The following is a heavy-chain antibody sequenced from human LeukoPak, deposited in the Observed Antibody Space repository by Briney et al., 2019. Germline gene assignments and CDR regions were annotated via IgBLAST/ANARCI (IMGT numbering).Heavy chain of an antibody. J-gene: IGHJ5*01. D-gene: IGHD3-9*01. Sequence: GGSLRLSCAASGFTFSSYGMHWVRQAPGKGLEWVSGITVSGGSTYYADAVKGRFTISRDNSKNTLYLQMNSLRAEDTAVYYCAKDLKGFDSWGQGTLVTVSS. V-gene: IGHV3-23*01. CDR3: AKDLKGFDS. CDR2: ITVSGGST. CDR1: GFTFSSYG.